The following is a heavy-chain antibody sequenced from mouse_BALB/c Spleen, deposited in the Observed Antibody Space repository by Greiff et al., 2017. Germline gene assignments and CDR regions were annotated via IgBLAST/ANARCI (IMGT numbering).Heavy chain of an antibody. Sequence: VKLVESGGDLVKPGGSLKLSCAASGFTFSSYGMSWVRQTPDKRLEWVATISSGGSYTYYPDSVKGRFTISRDYAKNTLYLQMSSLKSEDTAMYYCARVYGNYWFAYWGQGTLVTVSA. J-gene: IGHJ3*01. V-gene: IGHV5-6*02. CDR1: GFTFSSYG. CDR3: ARVYGNYWFAY. CDR2: ISSGGSYT. D-gene: IGHD2-10*02.